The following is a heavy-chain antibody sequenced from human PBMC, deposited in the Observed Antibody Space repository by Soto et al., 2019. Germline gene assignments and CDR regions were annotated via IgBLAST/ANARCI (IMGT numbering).Heavy chain of an antibody. Sequence: GGSLRLSCAASGFTFSSYGMNWVRQAPGKGLEWVAVISYDGSNKYYADSVKGRFTISRDNSKNTLYLQMNSLRAEDTAVYYCAKSRVRFGEPWNYYYYVMDVWGQGTTVTVSS. D-gene: IGHD3-10*01. CDR2: ISYDGSNK. CDR1: GFTFSSYG. CDR3: AKSRVRFGEPWNYYYYVMDV. J-gene: IGHJ6*02. V-gene: IGHV3-30*18.